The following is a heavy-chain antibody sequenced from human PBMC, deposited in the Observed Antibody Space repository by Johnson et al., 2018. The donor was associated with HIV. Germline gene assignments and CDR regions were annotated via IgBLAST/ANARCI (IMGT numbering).Heavy chain of an antibody. CDR2: ISWNSGSI. CDR1: GFTFDDYA. CDR3: AKGRYSSSWYESDAFDI. J-gene: IGHJ3*02. Sequence: VQVVESGGGLVQPGRSLRLSCAASGFTFDDYAMHWVRQAPGKGLEWVSGISWNSGSIGYADSVKGRFTISRDNAKNSLYLQMNSLRAEDTALYYCAKGRYSSSWYESDAFDIWGQGTMVTVSS. D-gene: IGHD6-13*01. V-gene: IGHV3-9*01.